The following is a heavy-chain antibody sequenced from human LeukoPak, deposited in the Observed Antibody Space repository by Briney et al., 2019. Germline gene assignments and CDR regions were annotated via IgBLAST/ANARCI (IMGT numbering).Heavy chain of an antibody. J-gene: IGHJ5*02. V-gene: IGHV6-1*01. D-gene: IGHD1-26*01. CDR3: ARHSGWELRGFDP. Sequence: SQTLSLTCAISGDSVSSNSAAWNWIRQSPSRGLEWLGRTYYRSKWYNDYAVSVKSRITINPDTSKNQFSLKLNSVTAADTAVYYCARHSGWELRGFDPWDQGTLVTVSS. CDR2: TYYRSKWYN. CDR1: GDSVSSNSAA.